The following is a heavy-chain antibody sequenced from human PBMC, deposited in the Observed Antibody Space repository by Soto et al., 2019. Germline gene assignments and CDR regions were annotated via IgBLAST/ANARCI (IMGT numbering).Heavy chain of an antibody. D-gene: IGHD3-10*01. J-gene: IGHJ1*01. V-gene: IGHV1-69*01. Sequence: QLVQSGPAVKRPGSSVRVTCKTSGGPFTSHTLAWLRQAPGQTLEWLGGSLPQTATANIAQRLKDRVRFSEDPSSRTAFLEVTGLTSQDTAVYYCARALRGEMAAIPGPVDLWGQGTLILVSS. CDR1: GGPFTSHT. CDR2: SLPQTATA. CDR3: ARALRGEMAAIPGPVDL.